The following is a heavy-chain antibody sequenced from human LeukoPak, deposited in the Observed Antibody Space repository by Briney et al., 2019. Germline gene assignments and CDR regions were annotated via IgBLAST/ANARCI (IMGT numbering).Heavy chain of an antibody. CDR3: AKDRDSSSSFDY. CDR1: GFTFSSYW. J-gene: IGHJ4*02. Sequence: GGSLRLSCAASGFTFSSYWMSWVRQAPGKGLEWVANIKQDGSEKYYVDSVKGRFTISRDNSKNTLYLQMNSLRAEDTAVYYCAKDRDSSSSFDYWGQGTLVTVSS. CDR2: IKQDGSEK. V-gene: IGHV3-7*03. D-gene: IGHD6-6*01.